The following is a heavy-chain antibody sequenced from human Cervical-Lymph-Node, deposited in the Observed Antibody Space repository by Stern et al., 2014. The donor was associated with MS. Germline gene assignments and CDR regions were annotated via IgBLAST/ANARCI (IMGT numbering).Heavy chain of an antibody. J-gene: IGHJ4*02. V-gene: IGHV5-51*01. Sequence: EVQLVESGAGVKKPGESLEISCKLSGYSFTIYYIAWVRQLPGQGLKWMGIIYTYDSDTTYSPSFQGQVTIAADKSITTAYLQWSSLRASDTAMYYCARHVQGFDYWGQGTLVTVSS. CDR1: GYSFTIYY. CDR3: ARHVQGFDY. CDR2: IYTYDSDT.